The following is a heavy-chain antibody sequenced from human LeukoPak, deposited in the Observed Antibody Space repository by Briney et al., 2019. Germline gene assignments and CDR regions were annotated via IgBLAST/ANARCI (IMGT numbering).Heavy chain of an antibody. CDR2: ISAYNGNT. CDR1: GYTFTSYG. CDR3: ARAAVTTSDFDY. J-gene: IGHJ4*01. D-gene: IGHD4-17*01. V-gene: IGHV1-18*01. Sequence: ASVNVSCKASGYTFTSYGISWVRQAPGQGLEWMGWISAYNGNTNYAQKLQGRVTMTTDTSTSTAYMELRSLRSDDTAVYYCARAAVTTSDFDYWGHGTLVTVSS.